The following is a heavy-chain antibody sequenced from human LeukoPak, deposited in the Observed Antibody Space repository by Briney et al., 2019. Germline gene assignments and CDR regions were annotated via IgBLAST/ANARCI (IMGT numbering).Heavy chain of an antibody. Sequence: GGSLRLSCAASGFTFGTYSMNWVRQAPGKGLEWVSYISGTGGTIYYADSVRGRFTISRDNAKNSLYLQMDSLRDEDTAVYYCARRLVVGENWFDPWGQRTLVTVSS. CDR3: ARRLVVGENWFDP. CDR1: GFTFGTYS. D-gene: IGHD2-21*01. J-gene: IGHJ5*02. V-gene: IGHV3-48*02. CDR2: ISGTGGTI.